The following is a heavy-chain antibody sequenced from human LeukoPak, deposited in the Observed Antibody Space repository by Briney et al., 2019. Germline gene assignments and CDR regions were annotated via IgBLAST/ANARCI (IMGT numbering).Heavy chain of an antibody. V-gene: IGHV3-20*01. CDR3: ARVTIFGVVIRYYDY. Sequence: GGSLRLSCAASGFTFDDYGMSWVRQAPGKGLEWVSGINWNGGSTGYADSVKGRFTISRDNAKNSLYLQMNSLRAEDTALYHCARVTIFGVVIRYYDYWGQGTLVTVSS. CDR2: INWNGGST. CDR1: GFTFDDYG. D-gene: IGHD3-3*01. J-gene: IGHJ4*02.